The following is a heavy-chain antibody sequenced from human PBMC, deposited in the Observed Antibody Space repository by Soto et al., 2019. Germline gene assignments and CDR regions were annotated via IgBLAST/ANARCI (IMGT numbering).Heavy chain of an antibody. Sequence: GASVKVSCKASGGTFSSYTISWVRQAPGQGLEWMGRIIPILGIANYAQKFQGRVTITADKSTSTAYMELSSLRSEDTAVYYCAREAAAGTLVYWFDPWGQGTLVTVSS. V-gene: IGHV1-69*04. CDR2: IIPILGIA. CDR3: AREAAAGTLVYWFDP. J-gene: IGHJ5*02. CDR1: GGTFSSYT. D-gene: IGHD6-13*01.